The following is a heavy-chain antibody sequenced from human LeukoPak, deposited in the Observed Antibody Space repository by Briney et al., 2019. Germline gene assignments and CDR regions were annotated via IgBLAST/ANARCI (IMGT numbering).Heavy chain of an antibody. D-gene: IGHD3-16*02. CDR2: INPNSGGT. J-gene: IGHJ4*02. CDR1: GYTFTGYY. V-gene: IGHV1-2*06. Sequence: ASVKVSCKASGYTFTGYYMHWVRQAPGQGLEWMARINPNSGGTNYAQKFQGRVTMTRDTSISTAYMELSRLRSDDTAVYYCARDQIMITFGGVIDDYWGQGTLVTVSS. CDR3: ARDQIMITFGGVIDDY.